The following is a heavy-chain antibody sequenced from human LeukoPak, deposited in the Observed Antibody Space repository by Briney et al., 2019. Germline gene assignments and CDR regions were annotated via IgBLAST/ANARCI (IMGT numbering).Heavy chain of an antibody. V-gene: IGHV3-30*18. Sequence: PGGSLRLSCAASGFTFSSYGMHWVRQAPGKGLEWVAVISYDGSNKYYADSVKGRFTISRDNSKNTLYLQMNSLRAEDTALYYCAKSTAMVTWGSFEIWGQGTMVTVSS. D-gene: IGHD5-18*01. J-gene: IGHJ3*02. CDR2: ISYDGSNK. CDR1: GFTFSSYG. CDR3: AKSTAMVTWGSFEI.